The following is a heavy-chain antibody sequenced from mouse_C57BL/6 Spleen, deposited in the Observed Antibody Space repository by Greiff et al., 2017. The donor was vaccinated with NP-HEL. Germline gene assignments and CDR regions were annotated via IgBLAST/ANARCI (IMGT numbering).Heavy chain of an antibody. CDR2: IYPRSGNT. D-gene: IGHD2-5*01. Sequence: VQLQQSGAELARPGASVKLSCKASGYTFTSYGISWVKQRTGQGLEWIGEIYPRSGNTYYNEKFKGKATLTADKSSSTAYMELRSLTSEDSAVYFCARGTYYSNYEADYYAMDYWGQGTSVTVSS. CDR3: ARGTYYSNYEADYYAMDY. CDR1: GYTFTSYG. V-gene: IGHV1-81*01. J-gene: IGHJ4*01.